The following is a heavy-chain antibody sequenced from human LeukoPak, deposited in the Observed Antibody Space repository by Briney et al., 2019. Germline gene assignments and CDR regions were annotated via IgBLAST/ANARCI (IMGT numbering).Heavy chain of an antibody. CDR1: GFIFSSYG. J-gene: IGHJ5*02. CDR3: ARDRSGITMVRGVTNWFDP. D-gene: IGHD3-10*01. V-gene: IGHV3-30*03. Sequence: GRSLRLSCVASGFIFSSYGMHWVRQAPGKGLEWAAVISYDGSNKYYADSVKGRFTISRDNSKNTLYLQMNSLRAEDTAVYYCARDRSGITMVRGVTNWFDPWGQGTLVTVSS. CDR2: ISYDGSNK.